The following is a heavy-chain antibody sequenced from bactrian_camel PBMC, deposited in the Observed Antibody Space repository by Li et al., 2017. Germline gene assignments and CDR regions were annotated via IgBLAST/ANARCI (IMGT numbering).Heavy chain of an antibody. CDR1: GFFFSNYW. J-gene: IGHJ4*01. CDR2: IDSGGSTT. Sequence: QVQLVESGGGLVQPGGSLRLSCAASGFFFSNYWMYWVRQAPGKGREWVASIDSGGSTTYYADSVKGRFAISRDNVKNTVDLQMNSLKSEDTALYYCTTRGDLEYWGQGTQVTVS. V-gene: IGHV3S1*01. CDR3: TTRGDLEY.